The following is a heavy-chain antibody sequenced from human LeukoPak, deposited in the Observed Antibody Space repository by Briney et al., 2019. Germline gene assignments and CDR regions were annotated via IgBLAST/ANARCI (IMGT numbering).Heavy chain of an antibody. CDR2: VYSGGHT. J-gene: IGHJ4*02. CDR3: ARDRRVTTVTTFDY. V-gene: IGHV3-66*01. D-gene: IGHD4-17*01. CDR1: GLIVSNNY. Sequence: GGSLRLSCAASGLIVSNNYMSWVRQAPGKGLEWVSIVYSGGHTYYADSVKGRFTISRDNAKNSLYLQMNSLRAEDTAVYYCARDRRVTTVTTFDYWGQGTLVTVSS.